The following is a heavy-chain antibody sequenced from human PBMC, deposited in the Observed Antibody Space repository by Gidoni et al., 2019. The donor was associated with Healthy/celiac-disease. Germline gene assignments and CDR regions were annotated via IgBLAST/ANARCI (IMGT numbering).Heavy chain of an antibody. CDR2: ISWNSGSI. J-gene: IGHJ6*02. CDR3: AKDSRGGMDV. CDR1: GFTFDDYA. Sequence: EVQLVESGGGLVQPGRSLRLSCAASGFTFDDYAMHWVRQAPGKGLEWVSGISWNSGSIGYADSVKGRFTISRDNAKNSLYLQMNSLRAEDTALYYCAKDSRGGMDVWGQGTTVTVSS. V-gene: IGHV3-9*01. D-gene: IGHD3-16*01.